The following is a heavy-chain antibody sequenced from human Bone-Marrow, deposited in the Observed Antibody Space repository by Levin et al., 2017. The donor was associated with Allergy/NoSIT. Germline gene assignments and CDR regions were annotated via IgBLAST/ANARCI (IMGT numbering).Heavy chain of an antibody. V-gene: IGHV3-30*18. CDR3: AKKRRDDHWSGYSSVMDV. CDR1: GFTFSEYG. D-gene: IGHD3-3*01. J-gene: IGHJ6*02. Sequence: GGSLRLSCAASGFTFSEYGMHWVRQAPGKGLEWVALISYDGSDKDYADSVRGRFTISRDNSKNTLYVQMNSLRAEDTAVYYCAKKRRDDHWSGYSSVMDVWGQGTAVTVSS. CDR2: ISYDGSDK.